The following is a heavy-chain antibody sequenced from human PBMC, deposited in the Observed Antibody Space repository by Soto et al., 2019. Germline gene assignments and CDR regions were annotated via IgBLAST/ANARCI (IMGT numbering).Heavy chain of an antibody. D-gene: IGHD6-13*01. CDR1: GGTFSSYA. V-gene: IGHV1-69*12. CDR3: AGPHDSSSWTLAYYYGMDV. Sequence: QVQLVQSGAEVKKPGSSVKVSCKASGGTFSSYAISWVRQAPGQGLEWMGGIIPIFGTANYAQKFQGRVTITADESTSTAYMELSSLRSEDTAVYYCAGPHDSSSWTLAYYYGMDVWGHGTTVTVSS. J-gene: IGHJ6*02. CDR2: IIPIFGTA.